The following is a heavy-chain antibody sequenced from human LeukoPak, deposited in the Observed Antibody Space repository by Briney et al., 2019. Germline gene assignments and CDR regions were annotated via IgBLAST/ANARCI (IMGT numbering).Heavy chain of an antibody. J-gene: IGHJ6*02. CDR2: IYYSGST. CDR1: GGSISSGGYY. CDR3: ALCSYGMDV. D-gene: IGHD2-21*01. Sequence: PSETLSLTCTVSGGSISSGGYYWSWIRQHPGKGLEWIGYIYYSGSTYYNPSLTGRVTISLDSSKHPSSLKLSSVPAADTAVYYCALCSYGMDVWGPGTTVTVSS. V-gene: IGHV4-31*03.